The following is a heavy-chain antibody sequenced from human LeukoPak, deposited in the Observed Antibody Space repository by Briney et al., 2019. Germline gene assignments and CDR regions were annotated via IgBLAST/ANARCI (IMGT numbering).Heavy chain of an antibody. Sequence: GGSLRLSCAASGFTFSSYGMHWVRQAPGKGLEWAAVISYDGSNEYYADSVKGRFTISRDNSKNTVYLQMNSLRAEDTAVYYCASRPYDNSGYYYVWGQGTLVTVSS. CDR1: GFTFSSYG. D-gene: IGHD3-22*01. V-gene: IGHV3-30*03. CDR2: ISYDGSNE. J-gene: IGHJ4*02. CDR3: ASRPYDNSGYYYV.